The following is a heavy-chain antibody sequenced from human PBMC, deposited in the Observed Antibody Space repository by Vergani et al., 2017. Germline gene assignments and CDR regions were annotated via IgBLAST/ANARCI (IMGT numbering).Heavy chain of an antibody. J-gene: IGHJ4*02. CDR3: AKYLRDSTDGLPDS. Sequence: LQLVESGGGLVQPGGSLRLSCAASGFTFSSFGMHWIRQAPGKGLEWLAYIGKDGINTRYRDAVKGRFTVSRDNSKDILYLQMDSLRSEDTALYYCAKYLRDSTDGLPDSWGPGTLVIVSS. CDR2: IGKDGINT. CDR1: GFTFSSFG. V-gene: IGHV3-30*02. D-gene: IGHD2-21*02.